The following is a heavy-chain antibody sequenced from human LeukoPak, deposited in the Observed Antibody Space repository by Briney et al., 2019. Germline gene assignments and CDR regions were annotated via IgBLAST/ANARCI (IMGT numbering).Heavy chain of an antibody. CDR1: GLTVSSNY. V-gene: IGHV3-53*01. D-gene: IGHD3-22*01. CDR2: IYSGGGT. Sequence: GGSLRLSCAASGLTVSSNYMSWVRQAPGKGLECVSVIYSGGGTYYADSVKGRFTISRDTSKNTVYLQMNSLRAEDTAVYYCARDGFYDSSGSPSFAFDIRGQGTMVTVS. CDR3: ARDGFYDSSGSPSFAFDI. J-gene: IGHJ3*02.